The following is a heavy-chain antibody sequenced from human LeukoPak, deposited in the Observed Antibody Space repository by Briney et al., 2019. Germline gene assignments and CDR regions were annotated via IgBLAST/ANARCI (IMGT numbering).Heavy chain of an antibody. J-gene: IGHJ5*02. CDR3: ARHQVQYSSSWYPGGWFDP. CDR2: IYYSGST. D-gene: IGHD6-13*01. Sequence: PSETLSLTCTVSGGSISSYYWSWIRQPPGKGLEWIGYIYYSGSTNYNPSLKSRVTISVDTSKNQFSLKLSSVTAADTAVYYCARHQVQYSSSWYPGGWFDPWGQGTLVTVSS. V-gene: IGHV4-59*08. CDR1: GGSISSYY.